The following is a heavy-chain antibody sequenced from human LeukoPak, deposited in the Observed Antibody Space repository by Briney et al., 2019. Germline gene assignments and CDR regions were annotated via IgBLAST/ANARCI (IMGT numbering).Heavy chain of an antibody. Sequence: SETLSLTCAVYGGSFSGYYWSWIRQPPRKGLEWIGEINHSGSTNYNPSLKSRVTISVDTSKNQFSLKLSSVTAADTAVYYCARGYFDWLAINYYYYYMDVWGKGTTVTVSS. CDR2: INHSGST. J-gene: IGHJ6*03. CDR1: GGSFSGYY. CDR3: ARGYFDWLAINYYYYYMDV. V-gene: IGHV4-34*01. D-gene: IGHD3-9*01.